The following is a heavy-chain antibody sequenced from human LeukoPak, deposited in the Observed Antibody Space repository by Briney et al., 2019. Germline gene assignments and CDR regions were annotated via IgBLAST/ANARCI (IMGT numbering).Heavy chain of an antibody. V-gene: IGHV4-4*07. D-gene: IGHD6-6*01. Sequence: PSETLSLTCTVSGGSFSGYYWSWIRQSAGKGLEWIGRIYYSGSTNYNPSLKSRVTMSVDTSKNQFSLKLSSVTAADTAVYYCAKCSTEYSSSFNNYWGQGTLVTVSS. J-gene: IGHJ4*02. CDR3: AKCSTEYSSSFNNY. CDR2: IYYSGST. CDR1: GGSFSGYY.